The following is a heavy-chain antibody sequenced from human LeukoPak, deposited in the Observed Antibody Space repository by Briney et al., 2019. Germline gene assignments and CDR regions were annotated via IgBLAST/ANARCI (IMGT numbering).Heavy chain of an antibody. Sequence: ASVKVSCKASGYTFTGYYMHWVRQAPGQGLEWMGWINPNSGGTNYAQKFQGRVTMTRDTSISTAYMELSGLRSDDTAVYYCARGAPVICTNGVCRGYYYYYMDVWGKGTTVTVSS. V-gene: IGHV1-2*02. CDR3: ARGAPVICTNGVCRGYYYYYMDV. CDR2: INPNSGGT. CDR1: GYTFTGYY. D-gene: IGHD2-8*01. J-gene: IGHJ6*03.